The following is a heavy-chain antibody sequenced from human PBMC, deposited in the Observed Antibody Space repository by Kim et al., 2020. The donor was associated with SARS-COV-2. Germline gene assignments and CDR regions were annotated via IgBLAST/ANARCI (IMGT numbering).Heavy chain of an antibody. J-gene: IGHJ4*02. Sequence: NPSLKSRVTISVDTSKNQFSLKLSSVTAADTAVYYCASSPTMAVLYYFDYWGQGTLVTVSS. V-gene: IGHV4-31*02. D-gene: IGHD3-10*01. CDR3: ASSPTMAVLYYFDY.